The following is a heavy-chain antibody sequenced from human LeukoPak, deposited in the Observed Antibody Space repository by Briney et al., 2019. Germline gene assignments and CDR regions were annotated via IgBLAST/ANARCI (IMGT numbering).Heavy chain of an antibody. D-gene: IGHD2-21*02. V-gene: IGHV3-7*01. Sequence: PGGSLRLSCVASGFTFTTYAMSWVRQAPGKGLEWVASTNHNGNVNYYVDSVKGRFTISRDNAKNSLYLQMNSLRVEDTAVYYCTSWGDTTAEYFQRWGQGTLVTVSS. CDR3: TSWGDTTAEYFQR. CDR2: TNHNGNVN. J-gene: IGHJ1*01. CDR1: GFTFTTYA.